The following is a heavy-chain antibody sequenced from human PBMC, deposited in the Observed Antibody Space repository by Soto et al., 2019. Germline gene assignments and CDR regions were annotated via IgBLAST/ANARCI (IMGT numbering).Heavy chain of an antibody. J-gene: IGHJ4*02. CDR3: CWYYYDSSGYYYVDY. V-gene: IGHV1-69*13. Sequence: SVKVSCKASGGTFSSYAISWVRQAPGQRLEWMGGIIPIFGTANYAQKFQGRVTITADESTSTAYMELSSLRSEDTAVYYCCWYYYDSSGYYYVDYWGQGTLVTVSS. CDR1: GGTFSSYA. D-gene: IGHD3-22*01. CDR2: IIPIFGTA.